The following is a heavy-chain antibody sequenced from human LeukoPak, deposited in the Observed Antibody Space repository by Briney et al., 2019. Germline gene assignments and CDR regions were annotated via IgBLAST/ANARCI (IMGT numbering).Heavy chain of an antibody. Sequence: GGSLRLSCAASGFTVSDAWMSWVRQAPGKGLEWVGRIKSKTDGGTTDYAGPVKDRFTISSDDSRNTVFLQLNSLRTEDTAVYYCTTDVYPMTTVVWGQGTLVTVSS. CDR2: IKSKTDGGTT. D-gene: IGHD4-23*01. V-gene: IGHV3-15*01. J-gene: IGHJ4*02. CDR1: GFTVSDAW. CDR3: TTDVYPMTTVV.